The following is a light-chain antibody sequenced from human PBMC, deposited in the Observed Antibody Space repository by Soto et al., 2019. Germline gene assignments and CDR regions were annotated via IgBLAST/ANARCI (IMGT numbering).Light chain of an antibody. CDR1: SSNIGSNP. V-gene: IGLV1-44*01. J-gene: IGLJ2*01. CDR2: DN. CDR3: AAWDASLNGVV. Sequence: QAVVTQPPSASGTPGLRVTFSCSGSSSNIGSNPVSWYQLLPGTAPKLLIYDNERPSGVPDRFSGSKSGTSASLAISGLQSEDDADYYCAAWDASLNGVVFGGGTKLTVL.